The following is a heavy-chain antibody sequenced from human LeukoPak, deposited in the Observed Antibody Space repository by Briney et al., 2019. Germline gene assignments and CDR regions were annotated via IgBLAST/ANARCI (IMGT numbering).Heavy chain of an antibody. D-gene: IGHD2-15*01. CDR2: VNHSGGS. V-gene: IGHV4-34*08. CDR3: ALLLYHSGRPGP. Sequence: PSETLSLTCAVYGGTLIGYDWTWIRQTPGKGLEWIGEVNHSGGSSYNPSLKSRVTISIDTSKNQFSLRVTSVTAADTAVYYCALLLYHSGRPGPWGQGTPVTVSS. CDR1: GGTLIGYD. J-gene: IGHJ5*02.